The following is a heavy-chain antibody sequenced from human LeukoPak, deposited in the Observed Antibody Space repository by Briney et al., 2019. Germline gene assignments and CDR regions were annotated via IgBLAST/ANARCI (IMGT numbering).Heavy chain of an antibody. CDR3: ARNGIESGYNYYYYYYMDV. CDR2: ISAYNGNT. J-gene: IGHJ6*03. V-gene: IGHV1-18*01. Sequence: GASVKVSCKASGYTFTSYGISWVRQAPGQGLEWVGWISAYNGNTNYAQKLQGRVTMTTDTSTSTAYMELRSLRSDDTAVYYCARNGIESGYNYYYYYYMDVWGKGTTVTVSS. D-gene: IGHD3-3*01. CDR1: GYTFTSYG.